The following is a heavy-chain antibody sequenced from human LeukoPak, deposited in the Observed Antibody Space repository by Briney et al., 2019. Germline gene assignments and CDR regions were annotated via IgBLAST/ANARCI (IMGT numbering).Heavy chain of an antibody. CDR1: GFTLSSYE. CDR2: INNNGNTI. J-gene: IGHJ6*02. D-gene: IGHD3-10*01. Sequence: GGSLRLSCAASGFTLSSYEMTWVRQAPGKGLEWVSYINNNGNTIYYADSVKGRFTISRDNAKNSLFLQMSSLRAEDTAVYYCARDPRGYGSGYYGLDVWGQGTTVTVSS. CDR3: ARDPRGYGSGYYGLDV. V-gene: IGHV3-48*03.